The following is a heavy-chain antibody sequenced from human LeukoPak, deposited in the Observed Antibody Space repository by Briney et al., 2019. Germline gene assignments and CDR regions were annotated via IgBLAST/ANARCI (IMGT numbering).Heavy chain of an antibody. CDR2: IRYDGSNK. J-gene: IGHJ4*02. Sequence: GGSLRLSCAASGFTFSSYGMHWVRQAPGKGLEWVAFIRYDGSNKYYADSVKGRFTISRDNSKNTLYLQMNSLRAEDTAVYYCAKDSGGQNPEPGIAVAGTIRLAHWGQGTLVTVSS. CDR3: AKDSGGQNPEPGIAVAGTIRLAH. D-gene: IGHD6-19*01. V-gene: IGHV3-30*02. CDR1: GFTFSSYG.